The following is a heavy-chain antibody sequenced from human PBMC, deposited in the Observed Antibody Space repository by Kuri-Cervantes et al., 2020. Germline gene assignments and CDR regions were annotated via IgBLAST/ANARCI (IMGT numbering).Heavy chain of an antibody. Sequence: ESLKISCTVSGGSISSYYWSWIRQPPGKGLEWIGYIYYSGSTNYNPSLKSRVTISVDKSKNQFSLKLSSVTAADTAVHYCARAQNYYGMDVWGQGTTVTVSS. J-gene: IGHJ6*02. CDR3: ARAQNYYGMDV. V-gene: IGHV4-59*01. CDR2: IYYSGST. CDR1: GGSISSYY.